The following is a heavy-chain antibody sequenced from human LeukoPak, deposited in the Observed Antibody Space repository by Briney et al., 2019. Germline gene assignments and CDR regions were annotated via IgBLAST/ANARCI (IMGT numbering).Heavy chain of an antibody. CDR2: INHSGST. D-gene: IGHD3-22*01. J-gene: IGHJ5*02. CDR1: GGSFSGYY. Sequence: SETLSLTCXVYGGSFSGYYWSWIRQPPGKGLEWIGEINHSGSTNYNPSLKSRVTISVDTSKNQFSLKLSAVTAADTAVYYCARGRYYYDTSGYVVWLDPWGQGTLVTVSS. CDR3: ARGRYYYDTSGYVVWLDP. V-gene: IGHV4-34*01.